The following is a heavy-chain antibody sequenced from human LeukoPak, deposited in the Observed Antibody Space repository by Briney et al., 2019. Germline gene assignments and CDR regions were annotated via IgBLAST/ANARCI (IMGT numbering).Heavy chain of an antibody. CDR1: GFTFSDYY. V-gene: IGHV3-11*04. Sequence: GGSLRLSCAASGFTFSDYYLSWIRQAPGKGLEWVSYISSSGSTIYYADPVKGRFTISRDNAKNSLYLQMNSLRAEDTAVYYCAREDYYDSSGYEGAAFDIWGQGTMVTVSS. CDR2: ISSSGSTI. D-gene: IGHD3-22*01. J-gene: IGHJ3*02. CDR3: AREDYYDSSGYEGAAFDI.